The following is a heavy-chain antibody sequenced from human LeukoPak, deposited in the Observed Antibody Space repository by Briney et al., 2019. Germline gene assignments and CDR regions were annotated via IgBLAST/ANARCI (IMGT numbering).Heavy chain of an antibody. J-gene: IGHJ4*02. CDR3: ARHIVAAPYYFGS. Sequence: ASVKVSCKASGYTFTSYDINWVRQATGQGLEWMGWMNPNSGNTGYAQKFQGRVTITRNTSISTAYMELSSLRSEDTAVYYCARHIVAAPYYFGSWGQGTLVTVSS. CDR2: MNPNSGNT. V-gene: IGHV1-8*03. CDR1: GYTFTSYD. D-gene: IGHD6-13*01.